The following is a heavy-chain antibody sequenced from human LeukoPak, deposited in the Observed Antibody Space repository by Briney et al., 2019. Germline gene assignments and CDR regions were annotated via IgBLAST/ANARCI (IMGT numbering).Heavy chain of an antibody. V-gene: IGHV1-24*01. CDR2: FDPEDGET. D-gene: IGHD3-10*01. Sequence: ASVKDSCKVSGYTLTELSMHWVRQAPGKGRAGMGGFDPEDGETIYAQKFQGRVTMTEDTSTDTAYMELSSLRSEDTAVYYCATGPYGSGSSYWGQETLVTVSS. CDR1: GYTLTELS. J-gene: IGHJ4*02. CDR3: ATGPYGSGSSY.